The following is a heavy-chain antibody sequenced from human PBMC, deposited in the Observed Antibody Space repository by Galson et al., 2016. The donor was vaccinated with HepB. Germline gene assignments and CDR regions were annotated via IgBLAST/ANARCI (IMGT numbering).Heavy chain of an antibody. CDR3: ATCGGDCYSGVDYFDY. CDR1: GFTFSNYG. D-gene: IGHD2-21*02. Sequence: SLRLSCAASGFTFSNYGMSWVRQAPGKGLEWISCISGSGGSTYYADSVKGRFTIFRDNSKNTLSLQMNNLRAEDTAVYYCATCGGDCYSGVDYFDYWGQGTLVTVSS. CDR2: ISGSGGST. J-gene: IGHJ4*02. V-gene: IGHV3-23*01.